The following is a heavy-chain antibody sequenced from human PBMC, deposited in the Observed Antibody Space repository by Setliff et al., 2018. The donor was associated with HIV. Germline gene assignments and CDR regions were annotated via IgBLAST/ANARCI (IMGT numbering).Heavy chain of an antibody. CDR2: ISQDGSAT. Sequence: GGSLRLSCAASGLTFSSAWMGWVRQAPAKGLEWVANISQDGSATYYVDSVKGRFTIFRDNAKNSVFLQMNSLRAEDTGVYYCATQTGFYNSHWYDYWGQGTMVTVSS. CDR3: ATQTGFYNSHWYDY. J-gene: IGHJ4*02. D-gene: IGHD6-13*01. V-gene: IGHV3-7*01. CDR1: GLTFSSAW.